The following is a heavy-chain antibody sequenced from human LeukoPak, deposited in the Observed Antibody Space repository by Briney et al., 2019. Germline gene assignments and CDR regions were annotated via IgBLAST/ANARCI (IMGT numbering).Heavy chain of an antibody. CDR1: GFTFSSYS. D-gene: IGHD5-18*01. Sequence: PGGSLRLSCAASGFTFSSYSTNWVRQAPGKGLEWVSSISSSSSYIYYADSVKGRFTISRDNAKNSLYLQMNSLRAEDTAVYYCARGGYSYGHFDYWGQGTLVTVSS. CDR2: ISSSSSYI. J-gene: IGHJ4*02. CDR3: ARGGYSYGHFDY. V-gene: IGHV3-21*01.